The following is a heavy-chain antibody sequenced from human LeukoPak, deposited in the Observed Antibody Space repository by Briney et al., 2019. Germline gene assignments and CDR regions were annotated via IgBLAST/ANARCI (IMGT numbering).Heavy chain of an antibody. CDR2: ISDSGNT. J-gene: IGHJ4*02. CDR1: GFTFSSYA. Sequence: GGSLRLSCAASGFTFSSYAMHWVRQAPGKGLEWVSAISDSGNTYHADSVKGRFTISRDSSKNTLFLQMNRLRPEDAAVYYCAKAPVTTCRGAYCYPFDYWGQGTLVTVSS. V-gene: IGHV3-23*01. CDR3: AKAPVTTCRGAYCYPFDY. D-gene: IGHD2-21*01.